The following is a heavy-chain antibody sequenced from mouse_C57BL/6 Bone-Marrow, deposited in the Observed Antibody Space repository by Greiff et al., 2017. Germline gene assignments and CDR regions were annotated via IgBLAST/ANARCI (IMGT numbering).Heavy chain of an antibody. V-gene: IGHV6-3*01. Sequence: EVMLVESGGGLVQPGGSMKLSCVASGFTFSNYWMNWVRQSPEKGLEWVAQIRLKSDNYATHYAESVKGRFTISRDDSKSSVYLQMNNLRAEDTGIDYCTGSGNGYFDYWGQGTTLTVSS. J-gene: IGHJ2*01. D-gene: IGHD2-1*01. CDR3: TGSGNGYFDY. CDR1: GFTFSNYW. CDR2: IRLKSDNYAT.